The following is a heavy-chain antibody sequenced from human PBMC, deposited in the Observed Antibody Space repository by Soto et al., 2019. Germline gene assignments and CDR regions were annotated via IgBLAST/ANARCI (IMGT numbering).Heavy chain of an antibody. J-gene: IGHJ4*02. D-gene: IGHD2-21*02. CDR1: GFTFTYYA. V-gene: IGHV3-33*01. Sequence: QVQLVESGGGVVQPGRSLRLSCAASGFTFTYYAMHWVRQAPDKGLEWVAIIWYDGSNKYYADSVKGRFTISRDNSKNTLYLQMNSLRAEDTAVYYCAREKFGDDFDYWGQGTLVTVSS. CDR2: IWYDGSNK. CDR3: AREKFGDDFDY.